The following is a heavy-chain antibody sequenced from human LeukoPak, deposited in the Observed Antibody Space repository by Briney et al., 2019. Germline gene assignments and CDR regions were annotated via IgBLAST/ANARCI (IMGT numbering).Heavy chain of an antibody. CDR1: GFTFSNYW. Sequence: GGSLRLSCAASGFTFSNYWMHWVRQAPGKGLVWVSHINSDGSRINYADSVKGRFTMSRDNAKNSLYLQMNTLRAEDTAMYYCARGGALAGGHFDSWGQGTLVSVSS. J-gene: IGHJ4*02. CDR3: ARGGALAGGHFDS. CDR2: INSDGSRI. D-gene: IGHD4-23*01. V-gene: IGHV3-74*01.